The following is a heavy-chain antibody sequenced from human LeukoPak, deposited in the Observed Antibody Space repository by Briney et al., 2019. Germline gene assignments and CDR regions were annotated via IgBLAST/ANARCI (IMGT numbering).Heavy chain of an antibody. V-gene: IGHV1-46*03. J-gene: IGHJ4*02. CDR3: ARGGSGWYSDY. CDR1: GYTFSSYY. D-gene: IGHD6-19*01. Sequence: ASVKVSCKASGYTFSSYYIHWVRQAPGQGLEWRGIITPSAGSTTYAQKFQGRVTMTRDTSTSTVYMELSSLRSDDTAVFYCARGGSGWYSDYWGQGTLVTVSS. CDR2: ITPSAGST.